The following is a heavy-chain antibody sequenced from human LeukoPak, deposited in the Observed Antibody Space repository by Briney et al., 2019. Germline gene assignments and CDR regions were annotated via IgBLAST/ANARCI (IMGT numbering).Heavy chain of an antibody. J-gene: IGHJ4*02. Sequence: PGGSLRLSCAASGFTFSSFPMHWLRQVPGKGLEYVSAISSTGETSYYANSVKDRFTISRDNSKNTLYLQMGSLRAEDMAVYYCARVMSGSGSQYFDYWGQGTLVTVSS. V-gene: IGHV3-64*01. CDR2: ISSTGETS. CDR1: GFTFSSFP. D-gene: IGHD3-10*01. CDR3: ARVMSGSGSQYFDY.